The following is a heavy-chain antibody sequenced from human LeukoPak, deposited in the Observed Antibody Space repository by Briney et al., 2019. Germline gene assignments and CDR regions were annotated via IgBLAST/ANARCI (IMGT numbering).Heavy chain of an antibody. CDR3: ARAWLWFGEFDYYYYYMDV. Sequence: ASVKVSCKASGYTFTSYYMHWVRQAPGQGLEWMGIINPSGGSTSYAQKFQGRVTMTRDMSTSTVYMELSSLRSEDTAVYYCARAWLWFGEFDYYYYYMDVWGKGTTVTVSS. J-gene: IGHJ6*03. CDR2: INPSGGST. V-gene: IGHV1-46*01. D-gene: IGHD3-10*01. CDR1: GYTFTSYY.